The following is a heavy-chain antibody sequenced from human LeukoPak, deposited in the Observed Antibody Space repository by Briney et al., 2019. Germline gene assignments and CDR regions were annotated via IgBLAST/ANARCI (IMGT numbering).Heavy chain of an antibody. D-gene: IGHD2-15*01. V-gene: IGHV4-59*01. CDR2: VYYAGST. CDR3: ASLSEYCSSGSCYLGWFDP. Sequence: SETLSLTCTVSGGSISSYYWSWIRQPPGKGLEWIGHVYYAGSTNYNPSLKSRVTISVDTSKNQGSLKLSSVTAADTAVYYCASLSEYCSSGSCYLGWFDPWGQGTLVTVSS. CDR1: GGSISSYY. J-gene: IGHJ5*02.